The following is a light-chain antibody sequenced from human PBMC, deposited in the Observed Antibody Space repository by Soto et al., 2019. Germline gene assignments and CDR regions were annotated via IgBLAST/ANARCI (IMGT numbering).Light chain of an antibody. J-gene: IGLJ1*01. CDR2: EVS. CDR3: SSYTSSSPYV. Sequence: QSALTQPASVSGPPEQSITISCTGTSSDVGGYNYVSWYQQHPGKAPKLMIYEVSNRPSGVSNRFSGSKSGNTASLTISGLQAEDEADYYCSSYTSSSPYVFGTGTKVTVL. V-gene: IGLV2-14*01. CDR1: SSDVGGYNY.